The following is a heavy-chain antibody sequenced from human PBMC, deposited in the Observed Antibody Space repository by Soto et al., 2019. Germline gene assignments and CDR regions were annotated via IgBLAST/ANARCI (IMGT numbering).Heavy chain of an antibody. V-gene: IGHV4-61*01. CDR1: GASVTNDLYF. D-gene: IGHD2-15*01. CDR3: XREIKFVPSTRWSHFDF. J-gene: IGHJ4*02. Sequence: SETLSLTCDVSGASVTNDLYFWNWVRQSPGTGLEWLGSIFYTGNTNFNPSLEGRLTMPINTSKNQFSLHLTSVTAADAAVYYCXREIKFVPSTRWSHFDFWGQGALVTVSS. CDR2: IFYTGNT.